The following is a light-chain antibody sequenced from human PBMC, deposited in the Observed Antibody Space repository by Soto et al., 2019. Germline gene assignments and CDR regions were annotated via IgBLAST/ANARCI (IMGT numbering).Light chain of an antibody. V-gene: IGKV3-20*01. CDR2: GAS. J-gene: IGKJ5*01. CDR3: QQYGSSPPIT. Sequence: EIVLMQSPGTLALSPGERATLSCRASQSVSSSYLAWYQQKPGQAPRLLIYGASSRATGIPDRFSGSGSGTDFALNISRLEPEDFAVYYCQQYGSSPPITFGQGTRLEIK. CDR1: QSVSSSY.